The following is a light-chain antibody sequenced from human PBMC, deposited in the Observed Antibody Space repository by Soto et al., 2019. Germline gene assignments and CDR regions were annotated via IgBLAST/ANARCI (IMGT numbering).Light chain of an antibody. CDR3: SSYTSISTYV. CDR2: DVR. V-gene: IGLV2-14*01. J-gene: IGLJ1*01. CDR1: SSDVGGYNF. Sequence: QSVLTQPASVSGSPGQSITISCTGTSSDVGGYNFVSWYQQHPGKAPKLMIYDVRNRPSGVSNRFSGSKSVNTSSLTISGLQAEDAADYYCSSYTSISTYVFGTGTKLTVL.